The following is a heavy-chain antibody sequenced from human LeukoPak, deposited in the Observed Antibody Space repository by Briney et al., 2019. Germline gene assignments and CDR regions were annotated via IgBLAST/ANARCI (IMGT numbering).Heavy chain of an antibody. CDR3: ARVGTSSSGWQFDY. CDR1: GFTFSSYS. J-gene: IGHJ4*02. Sequence: GGSLRLSCAASGFTFSSYSMNWVRQAPGKGLEWVSSISSSSSYIYYADSVRGRFTISRDNAKNSLYLQINSLRAEDTAVYYCARVGTSSSGWQFDYWGQGTLVTVSS. V-gene: IGHV3-21*01. D-gene: IGHD6-19*01. CDR2: ISSSSSYI.